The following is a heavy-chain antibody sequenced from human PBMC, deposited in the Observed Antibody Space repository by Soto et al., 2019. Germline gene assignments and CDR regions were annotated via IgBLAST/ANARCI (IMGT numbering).Heavy chain of an antibody. CDR3: ARGGDSPDY. V-gene: IGHV1-18*01. J-gene: IGHJ4*02. CDR1: GFTFTTFS. Sequence: QVQLVQSGAEVKKPGTSVKVSCKTSGFTFTTFSITWMRQAPGQGLEWMGWISAYNGNKNYAQKFQGRVTMTTDTSTSTAYMDLRSLTSDDTAVYYCARGGDSPDYWGQGTLVTVSS. D-gene: IGHD3-16*01. CDR2: ISAYNGNK.